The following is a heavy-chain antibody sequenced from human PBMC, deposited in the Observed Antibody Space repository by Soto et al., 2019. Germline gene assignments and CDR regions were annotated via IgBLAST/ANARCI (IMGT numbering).Heavy chain of an antibody. CDR2: ISSSSSYI. J-gene: IGHJ6*02. Sequence: GGSLRLSCAASGFTFSSYSMNWVRQAPGKGLEWVSSISSSSSYIYYADSVKGRFTISRDNAKNSLYLQMNSLRAEDTAVYYCARDSTVAALNYYGMDVWGQGTTVTVS. CDR3: ARDSTVAALNYYGMDV. V-gene: IGHV3-21*01. D-gene: IGHD1-26*01. CDR1: GFTFSSYS.